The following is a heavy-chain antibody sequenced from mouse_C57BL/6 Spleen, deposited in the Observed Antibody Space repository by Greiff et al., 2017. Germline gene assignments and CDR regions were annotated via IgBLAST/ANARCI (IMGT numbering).Heavy chain of an antibody. V-gene: IGHV1-82*01. CDR2: IYPGDGDT. CDR3: ARRHYAMDY. J-gene: IGHJ4*01. Sequence: QVQLKESGPELVKPGASVKISCKASGYAFSSSWMNWVKQRPGKGLEWIGRIYPGDGDTNYNGKFKGKATLTADKSSSTAYMQLSSLTSEDSAVYFCARRHYAMDYWGQGTSVTVSS. CDR1: GYAFSSSW.